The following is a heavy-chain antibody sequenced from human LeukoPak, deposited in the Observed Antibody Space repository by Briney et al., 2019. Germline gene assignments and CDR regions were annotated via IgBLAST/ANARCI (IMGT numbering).Heavy chain of an antibody. D-gene: IGHD3-16*01. Sequence: TTGGSLRLSCAASGFTFSHTCMSWVRQAPGKGLEWVGRVKSYTDGGTADYAAPVSGRFTISRDESMNTLYLQMNSLKTEDTGVYYCATLGEDYYFYYMDVWGKGTTVIVS. CDR3: ATLGEDYYFYYMDV. J-gene: IGHJ6*03. V-gene: IGHV3-15*01. CDR1: GFTFSHTC. CDR2: VKSYTDGGTA.